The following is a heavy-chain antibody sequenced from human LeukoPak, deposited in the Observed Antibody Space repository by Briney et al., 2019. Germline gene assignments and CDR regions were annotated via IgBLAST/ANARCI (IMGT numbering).Heavy chain of an antibody. J-gene: IGHJ3*02. Sequence: ASVKVSCKASGYTFTSYGISWVRQAPGQGLEWMGWISAYNGNTNYAQKLQGRVTMTTDTSTSTAYMELRSLRSDDTAVYYCARGGALRYFDWLSLGDAFAIWSQATMVTVSS. D-gene: IGHD3-9*01. CDR1: GYTFTSYG. V-gene: IGHV1-18*04. CDR2: ISAYNGNT. CDR3: ARGGALRYFDWLSLGDAFAI.